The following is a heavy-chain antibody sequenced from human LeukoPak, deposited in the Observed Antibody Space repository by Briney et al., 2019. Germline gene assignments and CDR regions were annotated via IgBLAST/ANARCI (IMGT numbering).Heavy chain of an antibody. D-gene: IGHD4-17*01. CDR1: GFTFSTYW. CDR3: ARGRYYLDS. Sequence: PRGSLRLSCAASGFTFSTYWMHWVRQAPGKGLVWVSRFNSDGRSTYYADSVKGRFTISRDNAKNTLYLQMNSLRAEDTAVYYCARGRYYLDSWGQGTLVTVSS. CDR2: FNSDGRST. J-gene: IGHJ4*02. V-gene: IGHV3-74*01.